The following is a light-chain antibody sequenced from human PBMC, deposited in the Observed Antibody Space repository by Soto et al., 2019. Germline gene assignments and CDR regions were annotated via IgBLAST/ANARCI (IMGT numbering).Light chain of an antibody. CDR1: QSVFSS. J-gene: IGKJ1*01. CDR3: QQYHNWPA. CDR2: GAA. V-gene: IGKV3-15*01. Sequence: ETVMTQSPATLSVSPAERATLSCRGSQSVFSSLAWYQHKPGQAPRLLIYGAATRATGIPARFSGSGSGTEFTLTISSLQSDDIAVYYCQQYHNWPAFGQGTKVEIK.